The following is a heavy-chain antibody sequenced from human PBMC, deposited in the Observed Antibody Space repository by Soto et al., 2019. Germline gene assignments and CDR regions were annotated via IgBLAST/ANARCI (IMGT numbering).Heavy chain of an antibody. J-gene: IGHJ3*02. Sequence: PSEALSHTFTVSGFSIRNGGYYWSWIRQHPGKGLEWIGYIYYSGSTYYNPSHKSRVTISVDTSKNQFSLKLSSVTAADTAVYYCATYQWRRDDLKDAFDIWGQGTMVS. D-gene: IGHD6-19*01. CDR1: GFSIRNGGYY. CDR2: IYYSGST. V-gene: IGHV4-31*03. CDR3: ATYQWRRDDLKDAFDI.